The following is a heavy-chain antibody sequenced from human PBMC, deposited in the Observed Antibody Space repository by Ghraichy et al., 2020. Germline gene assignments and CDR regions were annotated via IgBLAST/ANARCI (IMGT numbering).Heavy chain of an antibody. V-gene: IGHV3-23*01. CDR1: GFTFSSYA. D-gene: IGHD3-10*01. CDR3: AKDGLWFGELNLDRDNWFDP. J-gene: IGHJ5*02. Sequence: GGSLRLSCAASGFTFSSYAMSWVRQAPGKGLEWVSAISGSGGSTYYADSVKGRFTISRDNSKNTLYLQMNSLRAEDTAVYYCAKDGLWFGELNLDRDNWFDPWGQGTLVTVSS. CDR2: ISGSGGST.